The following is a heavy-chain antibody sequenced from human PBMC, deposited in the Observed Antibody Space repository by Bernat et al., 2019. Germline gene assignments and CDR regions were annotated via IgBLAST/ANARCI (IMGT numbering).Heavy chain of an antibody. Sequence: EVQLVESGGGLVQPGGSLRLSCAASGLTFSSYWMHWVRQAPGKGLVWVPRVNSDGSSTSYADSVKGRFTISRATAKNTLYLQMNSLRAEDTAVYYCAKAEYRSSSRHFDYWGQGTLVTVSS. V-gene: IGHV3-74*01. D-gene: IGHD6-6*01. CDR3: AKAEYRSSSRHFDY. CDR2: VNSDGSST. J-gene: IGHJ4*02. CDR1: GLTFSSYW.